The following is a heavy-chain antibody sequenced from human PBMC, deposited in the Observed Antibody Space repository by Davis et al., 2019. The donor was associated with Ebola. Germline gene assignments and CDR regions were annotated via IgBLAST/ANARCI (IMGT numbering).Heavy chain of an antibody. J-gene: IGHJ6*02. D-gene: IGHD4-11*01. CDR1: GFTFSDYY. Sequence: GESLKISCAASGFTFSDYYMSWIRQAPGKGLEWVSYISSSGSTIYYADSVKGRFTISRDNAKNSLYLQMNSLRAEDTAVYYCAMRLHSDGMDVWGQGTTVTVSS. V-gene: IGHV3-11*01. CDR2: ISSSGSTI. CDR3: AMRLHSDGMDV.